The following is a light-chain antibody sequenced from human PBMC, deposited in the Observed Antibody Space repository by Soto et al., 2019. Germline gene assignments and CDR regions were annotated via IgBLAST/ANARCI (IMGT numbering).Light chain of an antibody. CDR3: QQYSRYPFT. CDR2: DVS. CDR1: QSISEW. Sequence: DIHMTQSLSTLSASVGDRVTITCRASQSISEWLTWYQQKPGRAPKLLIYDVSSLESGVPSRFSGSGSETEFTLNISSLQPDDFATYYCQQYSRYPFTFGPGTKVDIK. J-gene: IGKJ3*01. V-gene: IGKV1-5*01.